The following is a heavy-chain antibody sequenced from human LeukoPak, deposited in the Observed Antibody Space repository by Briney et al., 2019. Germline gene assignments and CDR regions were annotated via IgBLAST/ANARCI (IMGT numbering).Heavy chain of an antibody. D-gene: IGHD6-19*01. J-gene: IGHJ4*02. Sequence: GGSLRLSCAASGFTFSNYWMSWVRRAPGKGLEWVANIKQDGSETYYVDSVRGRFTISRDNAKKSLYLQMNSLRAEDAAVYYCASTRYSSAWYSVYWGQGTLVTVSS. CDR2: IKQDGSET. CDR3: ASTRYSSAWYSVY. CDR1: GFTFSNYW. V-gene: IGHV3-7*01.